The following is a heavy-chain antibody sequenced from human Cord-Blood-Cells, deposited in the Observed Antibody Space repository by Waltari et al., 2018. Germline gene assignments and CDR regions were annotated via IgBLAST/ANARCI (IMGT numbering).Heavy chain of an antibody. D-gene: IGHD4-17*01. Sequence: QVQLVQSGAEVTKPGSSVKVSCTASGGTFSRYAIRWVRPAPGQGLEWMGGIIPIFGTANYAQKFQGRVTITADESTSTAYMGLSSLRSEDTAVYYWARDDYGGNYYFDYWGQGTLVTVSS. J-gene: IGHJ4*02. CDR2: IIPIFGTA. CDR3: ARDDYGGNYYFDY. V-gene: IGHV1-69*01. CDR1: GGTFSRYA.